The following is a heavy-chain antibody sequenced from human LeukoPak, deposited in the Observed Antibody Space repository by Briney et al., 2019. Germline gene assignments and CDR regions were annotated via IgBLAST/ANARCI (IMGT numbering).Heavy chain of an antibody. V-gene: IGHV3-15*01. J-gene: IGHJ4*02. CDR2: IKRKGDDGTI. D-gene: IGHD3/OR15-3a*01. CDR3: TAGTGRSDFDY. Sequence: GGSLRLSCAASGFTFRKYAMSWVRQAPGRGLEWVGRIKRKGDDGTIDYAAPVKGRLSISRDDSKNTLYLQMNSLKSEDTAVYYCTAGTGRSDFDYWGQGTLVTVSS. CDR1: GFTFRKYA.